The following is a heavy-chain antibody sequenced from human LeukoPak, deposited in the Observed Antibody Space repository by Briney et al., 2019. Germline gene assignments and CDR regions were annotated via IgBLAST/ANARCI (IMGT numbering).Heavy chain of an antibody. Sequence: GGSLRLSCAASGFTFSSYAMSWVRQAPGKGLEWVSAISGSGGSTYYADSVKGRFTISRDNSKNTLYLQMNSLRAEDTAVYYCAKDFEVGHRQGGLGELSFETAGDPWGQGTLVTVSS. J-gene: IGHJ5*02. CDR3: AKDFEVGHRQGGLGELSFETAGDP. CDR1: GFTFSSYA. V-gene: IGHV3-23*01. D-gene: IGHD3-16*02. CDR2: ISGSGGST.